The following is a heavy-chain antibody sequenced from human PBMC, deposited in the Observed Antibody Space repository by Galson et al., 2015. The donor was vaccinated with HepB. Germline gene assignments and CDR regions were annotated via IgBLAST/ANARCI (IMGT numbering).Heavy chain of an antibody. CDR3: AKDLDYYDSSSGD. Sequence: SLRLSCAASGFTFSSYAMSWVRQAPGKRLAWVSGISGRGGSTYEADSVKGRLTISRDNSKNTLYLKMNSLRAEDTAVYYCAKDLDYYDSSSGDWGQGTMVTVSS. V-gene: IGHV3-23*01. CDR2: ISGRGGST. D-gene: IGHD3-22*01. CDR1: GFTFSSYA. J-gene: IGHJ3*01.